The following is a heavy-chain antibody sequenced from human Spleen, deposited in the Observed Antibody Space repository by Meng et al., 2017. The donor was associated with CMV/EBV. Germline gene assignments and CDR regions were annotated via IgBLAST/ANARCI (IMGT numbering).Heavy chain of an antibody. Sequence: CKSSGYTFTGYYVHWVRQAPGQGLEWMGCINPNTGDSNYAEIFQGRVTVTRDTSIRTAYMELNGLRSDDTAVYYCAREGDGGNSFPDYWGQGTLVTVSS. CDR3: AREGDGGNSFPDY. J-gene: IGHJ4*02. D-gene: IGHD4-23*01. CDR1: GYTFTGYY. CDR2: INPNTGDS. V-gene: IGHV1-2*02.